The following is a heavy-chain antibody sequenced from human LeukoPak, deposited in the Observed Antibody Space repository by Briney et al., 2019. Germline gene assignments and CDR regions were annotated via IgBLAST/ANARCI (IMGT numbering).Heavy chain of an antibody. J-gene: IGHJ6*02. V-gene: IGHV1-18*01. CDR1: GYTFTSYG. CDR3: ASVGNDPAYYYYGMDV. D-gene: IGHD1-26*01. CDR2: ISAYSGNT. Sequence: ASVKVSCKASGYTFTSYGISWVRQAPGQGLEWMGWISAYSGNTNYAQKLQGRVTMTTDTSTSTAYMELRSLRSDDTAVYYCASVGNDPAYYYYGMDVWGQGTTVTVSS.